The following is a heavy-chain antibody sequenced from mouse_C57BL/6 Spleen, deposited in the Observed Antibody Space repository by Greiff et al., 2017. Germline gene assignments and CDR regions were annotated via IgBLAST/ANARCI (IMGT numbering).Heavy chain of an antibody. D-gene: IGHD2-2*01. CDR2: IYPGDGDT. CDR1: GYAFSSSW. V-gene: IGHV1-82*01. J-gene: IGHJ4*01. Sequence: QVQLQQSGPELVKPGASVKISCKASGYAFSSSWMKWVKQRPGQGLEWIGGIYPGDGDTNYNGKFKGKATLTADKSSSTAYMQLSSLTSEDSAVYFCARGTIYGYDEEGMDYWGQGTSVTVSS. CDR3: ARGTIYGYDEEGMDY.